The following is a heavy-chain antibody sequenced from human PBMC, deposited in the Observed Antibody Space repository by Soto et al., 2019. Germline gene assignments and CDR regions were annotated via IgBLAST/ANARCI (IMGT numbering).Heavy chain of an antibody. CDR1: GFNFGSYW. Sequence: EVQLVESGGGLVQPGGALRLPCTTSGFNFGSYWMTWVRQAPGKGLEWVANIGRDGSEKYYADSVKGPFTISRDNAKKSLYLQMGSLRVEDTVVYYCEGGDAADYWGQGSLVTVSS. D-gene: IGHD6-13*01. CDR3: EGGDAADY. J-gene: IGHJ4*02. CDR2: IGRDGSEK. V-gene: IGHV3-7*01.